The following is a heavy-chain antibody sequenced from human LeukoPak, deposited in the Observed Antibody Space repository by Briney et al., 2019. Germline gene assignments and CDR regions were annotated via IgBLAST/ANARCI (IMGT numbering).Heavy chain of an antibody. CDR1: GGSISSYY. Sequence: SSETLSLTCTVSGGSISSYYWSWIRQPPGKGLKWIGNIYYSGYTTYSPSLRSRVTISVDTSKNQFSLKLSSVTAADTAVYYCARDHLANLASRLFDPWGQGTLVTVSS. CDR3: ARDHLANLASRLFDP. D-gene: IGHD3-3*01. V-gene: IGHV4-59*01. J-gene: IGHJ5*02. CDR2: IYYSGYT.